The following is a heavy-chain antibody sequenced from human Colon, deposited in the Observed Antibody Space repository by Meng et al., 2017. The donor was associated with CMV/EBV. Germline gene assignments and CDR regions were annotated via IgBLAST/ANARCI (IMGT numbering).Heavy chain of an antibody. CDR1: GFTISDTY. CDR2: IRSGGDT. V-gene: IGHV3-66*01. CDR3: ASRDY. J-gene: IGHJ4*02. Sequence: QVVESGGGLCQPGGSLGLSCAASGFTISDTYTSWVRQAPGKGLEWVSVIRSGGDTYYADSVKGRFTISRDNSKNTLYLQMNSLRAEDTAVYYCASRDYWGQGTLVTVSS.